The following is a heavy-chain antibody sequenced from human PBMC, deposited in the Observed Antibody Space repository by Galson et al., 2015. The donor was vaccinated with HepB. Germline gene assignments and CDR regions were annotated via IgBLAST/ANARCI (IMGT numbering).Heavy chain of an antibody. Sequence: SVKVSCKVSGYTLTELSMHWVRQAPGQGLEWMGRIIPILGIANYAQKFQGRVTITADKSTSTAYMELSSLRSEDTAVYYCARDRNIVVVPAATPGWFDPWGQGTLVTVSS. CDR2: IIPILGIA. CDR3: ARDRNIVVVPAATPGWFDP. J-gene: IGHJ5*02. CDR1: GYTLTELS. V-gene: IGHV1-69*04. D-gene: IGHD2-2*01.